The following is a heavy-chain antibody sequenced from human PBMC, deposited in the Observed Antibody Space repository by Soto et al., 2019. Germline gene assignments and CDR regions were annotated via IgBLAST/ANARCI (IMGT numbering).Heavy chain of an antibody. CDR1: GYTFTSYG. Sequence: KTPPASVKVSCKASGYTFTSYGISWVRQAPGQGLEWMGWISAYNGNTNYAQKLQGRVTMTTDTSTSTAYMELRSLRSDDTAVYYCASSVRDWNDDYYMDVWGKGTTVTVSS. D-gene: IGHD1-1*01. J-gene: IGHJ6*03. CDR2: ISAYNGNT. V-gene: IGHV1-18*01. CDR3: ASSVRDWNDDYYMDV.